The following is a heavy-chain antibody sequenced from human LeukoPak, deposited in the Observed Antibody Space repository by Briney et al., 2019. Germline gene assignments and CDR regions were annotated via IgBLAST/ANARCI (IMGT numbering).Heavy chain of an antibody. J-gene: IGHJ5*02. CDR2: IDHAGTT. Sequence: SETLSLTCTVSGGSISSYYWSWIRQPPGKGLEWIGTIDHAGTTFYNVSLKSRVTISVDTPNNQFSLRLNSVGAADTAVYYCVSAKFLVRGVSWFDPWGQGTLVTVSS. CDR1: GGSISSYY. D-gene: IGHD3-10*01. V-gene: IGHV4-59*04. CDR3: VSAKFLVRGVSWFDP.